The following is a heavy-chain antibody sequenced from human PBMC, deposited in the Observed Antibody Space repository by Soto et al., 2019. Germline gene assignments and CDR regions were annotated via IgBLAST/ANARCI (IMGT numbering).Heavy chain of an antibody. CDR3: ARGPMGIVVVPAGLSLYYYGMDV. CDR2: INHSGST. D-gene: IGHD2-2*01. V-gene: IGHV4-34*01. Sequence: QVQLQQWGAGLLKPSETLSLNCAVYGGSFSGYYWSWIRQPPGKGLEWIGEINHSGSTNYNPSLKSRVTISVDTSKNQFSLKLSSVTAADTAVYYCARGPMGIVVVPAGLSLYYYGMDVWGQGTTVTVSS. J-gene: IGHJ6*02. CDR1: GGSFSGYY.